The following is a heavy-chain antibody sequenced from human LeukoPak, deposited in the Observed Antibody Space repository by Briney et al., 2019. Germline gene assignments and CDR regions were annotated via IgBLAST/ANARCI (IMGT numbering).Heavy chain of an antibody. V-gene: IGHV3-23*01. Sequence: GGSLRLSCAASGFTFNSYAMIWVRQAPGKGLESISSISTTGDRTYYADSVKGRFAISRDNSKNTLYLQMNSLRAEGTAVYYCAKILERELQYYYYGMDVWGQGTSVTVSS. CDR2: ISTTGDRT. CDR1: GFTFNSYA. J-gene: IGHJ6*02. D-gene: IGHD5-24*01. CDR3: AKILERELQYYYYGMDV.